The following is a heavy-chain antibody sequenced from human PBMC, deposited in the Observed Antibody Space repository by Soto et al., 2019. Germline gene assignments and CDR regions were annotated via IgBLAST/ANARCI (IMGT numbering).Heavy chain of an antibody. CDR2: IYPGDSDT. J-gene: IGHJ6*02. Sequence: GDSLKISCKGSGYSFTSYWIGWVRQMPGKGLEWMGIIYPGDSDTRYSPSFQGQVTISADKSISTAYLQWSSLKASDTAMYYCARQILGSSSWHPARLPGMDVWGQGTTVTVSS. V-gene: IGHV5-51*01. D-gene: IGHD6-13*01. CDR1: GYSFTSYW. CDR3: ARQILGSSSWHPARLPGMDV.